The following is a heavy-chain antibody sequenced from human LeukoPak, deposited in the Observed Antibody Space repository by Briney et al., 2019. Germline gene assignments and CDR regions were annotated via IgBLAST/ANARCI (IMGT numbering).Heavy chain of an antibody. CDR2: VNPDDSDT. Sequence: SGESLKISCKGSGYSFTSHWIGWVRQMPGKGLEWMGIVNPDDSDTRYSPSFQGQVTISADKSISTAYLQWNSLKASDTATYYCARHSVRRTYYFDNWGQGTLVTVSS. D-gene: IGHD3-10*02. J-gene: IGHJ4*02. V-gene: IGHV5-51*01. CDR3: ARHSVRRTYYFDN. CDR1: GYSFTSHW.